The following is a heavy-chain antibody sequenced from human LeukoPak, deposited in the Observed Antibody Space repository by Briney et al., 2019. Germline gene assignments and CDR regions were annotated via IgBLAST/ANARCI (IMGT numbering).Heavy chain of an antibody. J-gene: IGHJ4*02. CDR1: GGSLSSYY. CDR2: IYYSGST. CDR3: ARSRAGHRYSNSLDY. V-gene: IGHV4-59*01. Sequence: SETLSLTCTVSGGSLSSYYWSWIRQPPGKGLEWIGYIYYSGSTNYNPSLKSRVTISVDTSKNQFSLKLSSVTAADTAVYYCARSRAGHRYSNSLDYWGQGTLVTVSS. D-gene: IGHD6-6*01.